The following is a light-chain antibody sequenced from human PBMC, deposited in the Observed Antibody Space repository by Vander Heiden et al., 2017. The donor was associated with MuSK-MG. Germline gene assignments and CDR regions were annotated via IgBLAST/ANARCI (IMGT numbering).Light chain of an antibody. CDR3: MQALQTPTT. CDR1: QSRLHSNGYNY. Sequence: DIVMTQSPLSLPVTPGEPASISCRSSQSRLHSNGYNYLDWYLQKPGQAPQLLIYLGSNRASGVPDRFSGSGSGTDFTLKISRVEAEDVGVYYCMQALQTPTTFGQGTRLEIK. CDR2: LGS. V-gene: IGKV2-28*01. J-gene: IGKJ5*01.